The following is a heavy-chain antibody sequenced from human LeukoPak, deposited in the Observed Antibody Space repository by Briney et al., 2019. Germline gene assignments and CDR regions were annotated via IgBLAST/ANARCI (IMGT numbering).Heavy chain of an antibody. V-gene: IGHV1-69*04. CDR2: IIPILGIA. CDR3: ATRAAAGYYFDY. J-gene: IGHJ4*02. CDR1: GGTFSSYA. D-gene: IGHD6-13*01. Sequence: ASVKVSCKASGGTFSSYAISWVRQAPGQGLEWMGRIIPILGIANYAQKFQGRVTITADKSTSRAYMELSSLRSEDTAVYYCATRAAAGYYFDYWGQGTLVTVSS.